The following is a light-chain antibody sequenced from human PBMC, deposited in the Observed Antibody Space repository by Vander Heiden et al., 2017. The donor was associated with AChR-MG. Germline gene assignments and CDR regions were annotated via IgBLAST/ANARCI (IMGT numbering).Light chain of an antibody. V-gene: IGLV1-40*01. J-gene: IGLJ2*01. CDR2: GNS. CDR3: QSYDSSLSGSEV. CDR1: SSNIRAGYD. Sequence: QSVLTQPPSESGAPGQRVTISCTGSSSNIRAGYDVHWYQQLPGTAPKLLIYGNSIRPSGVPDRFSGSKSGTSASLAITGLQAEDEADYYCQSYDSSLSGSEVFGGGTKLTVL.